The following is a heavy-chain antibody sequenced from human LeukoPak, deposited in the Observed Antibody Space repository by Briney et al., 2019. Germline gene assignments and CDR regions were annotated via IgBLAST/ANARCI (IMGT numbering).Heavy chain of an antibody. CDR2: ISGSGGST. V-gene: IGHV3-23*01. J-gene: IGHJ4*02. CDR3: AKGGYYDSSGYLGVY. Sequence: AGPLRLSCAASGFTFSSYAMSWVRQAPGKGLEWVTAISGSGGSTYYADSVKGRFTISRDNSKNTLYLQMNGLRAEDTAVYYCAKGGYYDSSGYLGVYWGQGTLVNVSS. CDR1: GFTFSSYA. D-gene: IGHD3-22*01.